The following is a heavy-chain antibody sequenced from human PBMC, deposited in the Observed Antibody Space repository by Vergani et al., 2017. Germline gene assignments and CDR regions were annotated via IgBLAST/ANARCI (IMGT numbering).Heavy chain of an antibody. V-gene: IGHV1-8*01. CDR2: MNPNSGNT. J-gene: IGHJ6*03. Sequence: QVQLVQSGAEVKKPGASVKVSCKASGYTFTSYDINWVRQATGQGLEWMGWMNPNSGNTGYAQKFQGRVTMTRNTSISTAYMELSSLRSEDTAVYYCARGLGRFFQNQYYYYMDVWGKGTTVTVSS. CDR3: ARGLGRFFQNQYYYYMDV. D-gene: IGHD3-3*01. CDR1: GYTFTSYD.